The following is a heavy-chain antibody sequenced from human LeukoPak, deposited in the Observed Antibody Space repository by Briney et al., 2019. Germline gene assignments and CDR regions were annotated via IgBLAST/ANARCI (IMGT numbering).Heavy chain of an antibody. CDR2: INWNSGII. D-gene: IGHD3-10*01. V-gene: IGHV3-9*01. Sequence: PGRSLRLSCAASGSTFDDYAMHWVRQAPGKGLAWVSSINWNSGIIVYADSVKGRFTISRDNATNSLFLQMNSLKAEDTALYYCAKAVWYGDLWNAFDFWGQGTMVTVSS. J-gene: IGHJ3*01. CDR3: AKAVWYGDLWNAFDF. CDR1: GSTFDDYA.